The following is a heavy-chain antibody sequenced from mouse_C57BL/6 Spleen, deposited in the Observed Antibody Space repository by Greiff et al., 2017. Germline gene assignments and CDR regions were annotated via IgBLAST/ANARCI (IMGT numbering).Heavy chain of an antibody. V-gene: IGHV5-6*02. Sequence: DVMLVESGGDLVKPGGSLKLSCAASGFTFSSYGMSWVRQTPDKRLEWVATISSGGSYAYYPDSVKGRFTISRDNAKNTLYLQMRSLKSEDTAMYYCARQGNYYFDYWGQGTTLTVSS. D-gene: IGHD2-1*01. CDR3: ARQGNYYFDY. CDR2: ISSGGSYA. J-gene: IGHJ2*01. CDR1: GFTFSSYG.